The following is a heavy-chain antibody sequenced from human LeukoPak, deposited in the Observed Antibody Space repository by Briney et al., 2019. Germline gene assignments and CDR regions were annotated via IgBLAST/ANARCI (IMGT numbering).Heavy chain of an antibody. J-gene: IGHJ4*02. Sequence: SETLSLTCTVSGGSISSSSYYWGWIRQPPGKGLEWIGSIYYSGSTYYNPSLKSRVTISVDTSKNQFSLKLSSVIAADTAVYYCARITMVRGVSFDYWGQGTLVTVSS. CDR3: ARITMVRGVSFDY. CDR1: GGSISSSSYY. V-gene: IGHV4-39*07. CDR2: IYYSGST. D-gene: IGHD3-10*01.